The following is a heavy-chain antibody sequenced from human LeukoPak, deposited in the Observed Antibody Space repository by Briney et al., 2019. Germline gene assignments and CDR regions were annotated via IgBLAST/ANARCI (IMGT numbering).Heavy chain of an antibody. V-gene: IGHV3-53*01. D-gene: IGHD6-13*01. CDR2: IYGGDNR. Sequence: GGSLRLSCAASGFTVSSAYVSWVRQAPGKGLEWVSSIYGGDNREYSDSVKGRFTISRDNSKNTLYLQMNSLRAEDTAVYYCAKDELFGAAAGTNYFDYWGQGTLVTVSS. CDR3: AKDELFGAAAGTNYFDY. J-gene: IGHJ4*02. CDR1: GFTVSSAY.